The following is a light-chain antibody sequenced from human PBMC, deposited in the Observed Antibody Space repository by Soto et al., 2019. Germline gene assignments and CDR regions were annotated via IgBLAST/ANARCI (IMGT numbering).Light chain of an antibody. CDR3: QQRSNWPPT. CDR1: QSVRSY. J-gene: IGKJ2*01. V-gene: IGKV3-11*01. CDR2: DAS. Sequence: EIVLTQSPATLSLSPGERATLSCRASQSVRSYLAWYQQKHGQAPRLLIYDASNRATGIPARFSGGGSGTIFTLTISSLETEDFAVYYCQQRSNWPPTFGQGTKLEIK.